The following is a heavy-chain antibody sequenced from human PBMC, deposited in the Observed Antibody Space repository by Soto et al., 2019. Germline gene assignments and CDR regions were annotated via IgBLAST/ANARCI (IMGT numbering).Heavy chain of an antibody. CDR3: RFLALVATPLALDY. CDR1: GGTFSSYA. CDR2: IIPIFGTA. J-gene: IGHJ4*02. D-gene: IGHD2-15*01. V-gene: IGHV1-69*12. Sequence: QVQLVQSGAEVKKPGSSVKVSCKASGGTFSSYAISWVRQAPGQGLEWMGGIIPIFGTANYAQKFQGRVTMTADESTSTAYMELSSLRSEDTAVYYCRFLALVATPLALDYWGQGTLVTVSS.